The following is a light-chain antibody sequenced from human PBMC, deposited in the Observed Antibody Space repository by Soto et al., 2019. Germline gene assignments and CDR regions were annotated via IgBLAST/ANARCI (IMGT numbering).Light chain of an antibody. Sequence: DIPMTQSPSSLSASLGDRVNITCRASQGIGVYLAWFQQKPGKVPKLLIYAASALQSAVPSRFSGSGSGTDFTLTISSLQPEDIATYYCQKYNSAPLTFGGGTKVDIK. CDR2: AAS. J-gene: IGKJ4*01. CDR3: QKYNSAPLT. CDR1: QGIGVY. V-gene: IGKV1-27*01.